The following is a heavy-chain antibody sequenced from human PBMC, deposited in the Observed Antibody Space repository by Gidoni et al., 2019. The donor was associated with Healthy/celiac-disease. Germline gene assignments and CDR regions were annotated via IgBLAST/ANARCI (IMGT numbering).Heavy chain of an antibody. CDR2: ISGSGGST. CDR3: AKDEAIQLWSSGNDY. Sequence: EVQLLESGGGLVQPGGSLRLSCEASGFTFSSYAMSWVRQAPGKGLEWVSAISGSGGSTYYADSVKGRFTISRDNSKNTLYLQMNSLRAEDTAVYYCAKDEAIQLWSSGNDYWGQGTLVTVSS. D-gene: IGHD5-18*01. CDR1: GFTFSSYA. V-gene: IGHV3-23*01. J-gene: IGHJ4*02.